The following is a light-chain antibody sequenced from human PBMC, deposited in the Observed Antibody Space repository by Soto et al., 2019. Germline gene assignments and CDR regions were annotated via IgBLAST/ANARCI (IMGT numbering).Light chain of an antibody. CDR1: SSDVGGYNY. CDR2: EVN. J-gene: IGLJ1*01. Sequence: QSALTQPPSASGSPGQSVTISCTGTSSDVGGYNYVSWYQHHSGKAPKLMIYEVNKRPSGVPDRFSGSKSGNTASLTVSGLQAEDEADYYCNSYAGSNNLGVFGTGTKSPS. CDR3: NSYAGSNNLGV. V-gene: IGLV2-8*01.